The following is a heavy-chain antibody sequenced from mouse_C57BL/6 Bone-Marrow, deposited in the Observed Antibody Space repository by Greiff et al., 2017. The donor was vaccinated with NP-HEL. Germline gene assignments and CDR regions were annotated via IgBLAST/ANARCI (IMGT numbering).Heavy chain of an antibody. CDR1: GYTFTSYW. V-gene: IGHV1-64*01. CDR2: IHPNSGST. Sequence: QVQLQQPGAELVKPGASVKLSCKASGYTFTSYWMHWVKQRPGQGLEWIGMIHPNSGSTNYNEKFKSKATLTVDISSSTAYMQLSSLTSEDSAVYYCARRAYGSSSFSYWGQGTLVTVSA. CDR3: ARRAYGSSSFSY. J-gene: IGHJ3*01. D-gene: IGHD1-1*01.